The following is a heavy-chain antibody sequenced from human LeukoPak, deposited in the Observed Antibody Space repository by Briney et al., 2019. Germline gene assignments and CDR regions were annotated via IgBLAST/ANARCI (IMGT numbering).Heavy chain of an antibody. CDR1: GFTFDDYA. CDR3: ATWTAAESYWYFDL. CDR2: ISWNSGSI. D-gene: IGHD6-13*01. J-gene: IGHJ2*01. Sequence: PGGSLRLSCAASGFTFDDYAMHWVRHAPGKGLEWVSGISWNSGSIGYADSVKGRFTISRDNAKNSLYLQMNSLRAEDTALYYCATWTAAESYWYFDLWGRGTLVTVSS. V-gene: IGHV3-9*01.